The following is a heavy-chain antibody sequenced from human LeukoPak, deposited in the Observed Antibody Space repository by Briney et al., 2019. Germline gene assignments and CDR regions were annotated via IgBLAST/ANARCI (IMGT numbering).Heavy chain of an antibody. CDR3: ARGSKYCGGDCYSDY. CDR2: IYHSGST. D-gene: IGHD2-21*02. V-gene: IGHV4-30-2*01. Sequence: SETLSLTCTVSGGSISSGGYYWSWIRQPPGKGLEWIGYIYHSGSTYYNPSLKSRVTISVDRSKNQFSLKLSSVTAADTAVYYCARGSKYCGGDCYSDYWGQGTLVTVSS. J-gene: IGHJ4*02. CDR1: GGSISSGGYY.